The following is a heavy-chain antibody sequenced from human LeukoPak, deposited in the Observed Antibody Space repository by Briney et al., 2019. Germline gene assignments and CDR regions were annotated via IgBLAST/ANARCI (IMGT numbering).Heavy chain of an antibody. CDR3: AKGDTAMVYYYYGMDV. CDR2: ISWNSGSI. CDR1: GFTFDDYA. V-gene: IGHV3-9*01. J-gene: IGHJ6*02. D-gene: IGHD5-18*01. Sequence: PGRSLRLSCAASGFTFDDYAMHWVRQAPGKGLEWVSGISWNSGSIGYADSVKGRFTISRDNAKNSLYLHMNSLRAEDTALYYCAKGDTAMVYYYYGMDVWGQGTTVTVSS.